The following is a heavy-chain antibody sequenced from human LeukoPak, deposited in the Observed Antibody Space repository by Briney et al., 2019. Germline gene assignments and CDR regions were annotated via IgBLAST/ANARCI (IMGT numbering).Heavy chain of an antibody. D-gene: IGHD3-10*01. V-gene: IGHV4-39*01. J-gene: IGHJ4*02. CDR1: GGSISSSSYY. Sequence: PSETLSLTCTVSGGSISSSSYYWGWIRQPPGKGLEWIGSIYYSGSTYYNPSLKSRVTISVDTPKNQFSLKLSSVTAADTAVYYCARGLWFGDENPPYFDYWGQGILVTVSS. CDR3: ARGLWFGDENPPYFDY. CDR2: IYYSGST.